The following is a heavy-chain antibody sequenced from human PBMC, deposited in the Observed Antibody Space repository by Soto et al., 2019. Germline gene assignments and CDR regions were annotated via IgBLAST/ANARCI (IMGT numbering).Heavy chain of an antibody. CDR2: ISGSGTNI. CDR3: AKEGFCGASDY. D-gene: IGHD3-3*01. CDR1: GFTFSSYA. Sequence: EVQLLESGGGFAQPGGSLRLSCAASGFTFSSYAMHWVRQAPGRGLEWVSTISGSGTNIYYADSVQGRFTISRDNSQKTLFLQMTGLRVDDAATYYSAKEGFCGASDYWGQGTHVTVSS. J-gene: IGHJ4*02. V-gene: IGHV3-23*01.